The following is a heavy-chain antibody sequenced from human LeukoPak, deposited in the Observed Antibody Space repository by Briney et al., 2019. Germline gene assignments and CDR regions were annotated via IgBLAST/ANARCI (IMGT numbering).Heavy chain of an antibody. CDR3: AKDDAWLQYGN. V-gene: IGHV3-30*18. Sequence: GGSLRLSCAASGVTFSSFDMHWVRQAPGKGLEWVAVISYDGSKKYYADSVKGLFTISRDNSKGTVYLQMNSLRPEDTAVYYCAKDDAWLQYGNWGRGTLVTVSS. CDR1: GVTFSSFD. D-gene: IGHD5-24*01. J-gene: IGHJ4*02. CDR2: ISYDGSKK.